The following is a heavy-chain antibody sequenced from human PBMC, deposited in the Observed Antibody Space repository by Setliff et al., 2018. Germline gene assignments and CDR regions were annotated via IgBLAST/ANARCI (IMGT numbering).Heavy chain of an antibody. J-gene: IGHJ5*02. CDR1: GYTFSSYS. Sequence: ASVKVSCKASGYTFSSYSMHWVRQAPGQRLEWMGWINATNENTQYSKKFQGRLTITRDTSANTAYMELSSLRSEDTALYYCARYNWNTNWFDPWGQGTLVTVSS. CDR2: INATNENT. V-gene: IGHV1-3*01. CDR3: ARYNWNTNWFDP. D-gene: IGHD1-20*01.